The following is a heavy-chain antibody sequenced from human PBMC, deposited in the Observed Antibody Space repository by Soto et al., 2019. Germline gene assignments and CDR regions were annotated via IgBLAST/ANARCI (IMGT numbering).Heavy chain of an antibody. D-gene: IGHD3-22*01. CDR1: GGSISSGDYY. CDR2: IYYSGST. Sequence: QVQLQESGPGLVKPSQTLSLTCTVSGGSISSGDYYWSWIRQPPGKGLEWIGYIYYSGSTYYNPSLKSRVTISVDTSKNQFSLKLSSVTAADTAVYYCARRPTYYYDSSGYLHPKGMGWYFDYWGQGTLVTVSS. V-gene: IGHV4-30-4*01. J-gene: IGHJ4*02. CDR3: ARRPTYYYDSSGYLHPKGMGWYFDY.